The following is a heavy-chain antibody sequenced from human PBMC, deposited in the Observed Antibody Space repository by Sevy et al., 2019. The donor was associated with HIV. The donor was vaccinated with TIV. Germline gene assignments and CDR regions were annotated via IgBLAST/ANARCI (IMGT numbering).Heavy chain of an antibody. CDR3: ARARILNPNSHYSSGWYWDY. J-gene: IGHJ4*02. CDR2: IIPIFGTA. D-gene: IGHD6-19*01. V-gene: IGHV1-69*06. CDR1: GGTFSSYA. Sequence: ASVKVSCKASGGTFSSYAISWVRQAPGQGLGWMGGIIPIFGTANYAQKFQGRVTITGDKSTSTAYMELSSLRSEDTAVYYCARARILNPNSHYSSGWYWDYWGQGTLVTVSS.